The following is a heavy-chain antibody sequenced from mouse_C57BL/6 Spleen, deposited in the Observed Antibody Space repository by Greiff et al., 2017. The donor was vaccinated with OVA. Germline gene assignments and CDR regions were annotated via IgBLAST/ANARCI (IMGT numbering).Heavy chain of an antibody. J-gene: IGHJ2*01. CDR3: AREGVYDGYFRGYFDD. D-gene: IGHD2-3*01. CDR2: INYDGSST. CDR1: GFTFSDYY. Sequence: EVKLVESEGGLVQPGSSMKLSCTASGFTFSDYYMAWVRQVPEKGLEWVANINYDGSSTYYLDSLKSRFIISRDNAKNILYLQMSVMKTEDTATEDCAREGVYDGYFRGYFDDWGQGTTLTVSS. V-gene: IGHV5-16*01.